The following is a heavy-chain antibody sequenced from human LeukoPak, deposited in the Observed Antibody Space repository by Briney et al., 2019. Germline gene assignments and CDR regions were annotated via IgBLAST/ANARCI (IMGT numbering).Heavy chain of an antibody. CDR2: ISWNSGSI. CDR3: AKDRQWELLNGMDV. CDR1: GFTFDDYA. J-gene: IGHJ6*02. D-gene: IGHD1-26*01. V-gene: IGHV3-9*01. Sequence: GGSLRLSCAASGFTFDDYAMHWVRQAPGKGLEWFSGISWNSGSIGYADSVKGRFTISRDNAKNSLYLQMNSLRAEDTALYYCAKDRQWELLNGMDVWGQGTTVTVSS.